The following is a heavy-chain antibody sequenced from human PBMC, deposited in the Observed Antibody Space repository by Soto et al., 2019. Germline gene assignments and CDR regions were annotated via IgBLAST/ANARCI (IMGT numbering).Heavy chain of an antibody. D-gene: IGHD3-3*01. J-gene: IGHJ4*02. CDR3: ARGEAGRYDFWSGYLDY. CDR2: INPNSGGT. Sequence: GASVKVSCKASGYTFTGYYMHWVRQAPGQGLEWMGWINPNSGGTNYAQKFQGWVTMTRDTSISTAYMELSRLRPDDTAVYYCARGEAGRYDFWSGYLDYWGQGTLVTVSS. CDR1: GYTFTGYY. V-gene: IGHV1-2*04.